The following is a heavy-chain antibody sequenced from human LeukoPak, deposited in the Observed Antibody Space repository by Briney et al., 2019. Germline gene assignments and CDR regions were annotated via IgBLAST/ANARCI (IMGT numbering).Heavy chain of an antibody. D-gene: IGHD6-19*01. CDR1: GFTFSSYW. CDR2: IISDGSST. Sequence: TGGSLRLSCAASGFTFSSYWMHWVRQAPGKGLVWVSRIISDGSSTSYADSVKGRFTISRDNAKNTLYLQMNSLRAEDTAVYYCAREHVDLAVAASGPLDIWGLGTMVTVSS. V-gene: IGHV3-74*01. J-gene: IGHJ3*02. CDR3: AREHVDLAVAASGPLDI.